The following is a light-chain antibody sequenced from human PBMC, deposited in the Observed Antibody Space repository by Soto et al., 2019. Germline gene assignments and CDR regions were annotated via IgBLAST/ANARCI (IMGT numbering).Light chain of an antibody. CDR3: QQRGT. J-gene: IGKJ2*01. CDR1: QSVSSSY. V-gene: IGKV3-20*01. CDR2: GAS. Sequence: EIVLTQSPGTLSLSPGERATLSCRASQSVSSSYLAWYQQKPGQAPRLLIYGASSRATGIPDRFSGSGSGTDFTLTISRLEPEDVAVYYCQQRGTCGHGTKLEIK.